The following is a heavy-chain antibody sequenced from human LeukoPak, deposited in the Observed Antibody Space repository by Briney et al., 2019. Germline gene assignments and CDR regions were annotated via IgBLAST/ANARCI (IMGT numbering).Heavy chain of an antibody. J-gene: IGHJ4*02. D-gene: IGHD6-19*01. CDR3: ASNGYSSGWYYFDY. CDR2: IYHSGST. Sequence: SETLSLTCTVSGGSISSGGYYWSWIRQPPGKGLEWIGYIYHSGSTYYNPSLKSRVTISVDRSKNQFSLKLSSVTAADTAVYYCASNGYSSGWYYFDYWGQGTLVTVSS. CDR1: GGSISSGGYY. V-gene: IGHV4-30-2*01.